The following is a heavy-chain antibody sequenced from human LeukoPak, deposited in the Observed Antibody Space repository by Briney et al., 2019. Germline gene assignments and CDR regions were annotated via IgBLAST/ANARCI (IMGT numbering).Heavy chain of an antibody. CDR1: GFTFSSYA. Sequence: PGGSLRLSCAASGFTFSSYAMHWVRQAPGKGLEWVAVISYDGSNKYYADSVKGRFTISRDNSQNTLYLQMNSLRAEDTAVYYCASTTYNWNDAYYYYGMDVWGKGTTVTVSS. V-gene: IGHV3-30*04. D-gene: IGHD1-1*01. CDR3: ASTTYNWNDAYYYYGMDV. CDR2: ISYDGSNK. J-gene: IGHJ6*04.